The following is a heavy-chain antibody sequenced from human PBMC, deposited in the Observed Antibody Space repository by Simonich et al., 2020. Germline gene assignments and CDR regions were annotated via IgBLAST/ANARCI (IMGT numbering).Heavy chain of an antibody. J-gene: IGHJ3*02. Sequence: QVQLVQSGAEVKKPGASVKVSCKASGYTFTGYYMHWVRQAPGQGLEWIGGIKPKRGGTNYAQKFQGKVNMTRDTSISTAYMELSRLRSDDTGVYYCARVRFEAFDIWGQGTMVTVSS. CDR3: ARVRFEAFDI. CDR2: IKPKRGGT. CDR1: GYTFTGYY. V-gene: IGHV1-2*02.